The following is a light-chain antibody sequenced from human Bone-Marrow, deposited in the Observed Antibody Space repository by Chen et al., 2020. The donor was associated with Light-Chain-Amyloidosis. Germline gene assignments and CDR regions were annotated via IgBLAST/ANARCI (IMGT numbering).Light chain of an antibody. CDR1: QSISGS. CDR2: AAS. CDR3: QQYNNWPRT. Sequence: MMMTQSPVTLSVSPGDRATLSCRASQSISGSLAWYQQKPGQAPRLLIYAASTRATGVPARFRGSGSGTEFTLTISSLQSEDFAGYYCQQYNNWPRTFGQGTKVEIK. V-gene: IGKV3-15*01. J-gene: IGKJ1*01.